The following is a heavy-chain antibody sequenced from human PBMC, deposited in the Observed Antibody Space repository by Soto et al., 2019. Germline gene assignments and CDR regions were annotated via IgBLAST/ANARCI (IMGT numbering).Heavy chain of an antibody. J-gene: IGHJ4*02. CDR1: GGSISSSSYY. CDR2: IYDSGST. D-gene: IGHD3-9*01. V-gene: IGHV4-39*01. Sequence: QLQLQEAGPGLVKPSETLSLTCTVSGGSISSSSYYWGWIRQPPGKGLEWIGSIYDSGSTYYNPSLKSRVTISVDTSKNQFSLKLSSVAAADTAVYYGARLAFLTGLGYWGQGTLVTVSS. CDR3: ARLAFLTGLGY.